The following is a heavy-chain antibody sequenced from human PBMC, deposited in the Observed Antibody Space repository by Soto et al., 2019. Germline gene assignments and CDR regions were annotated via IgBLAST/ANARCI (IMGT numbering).Heavy chain of an antibody. CDR1: GDSVSSNSAT. V-gene: IGHV6-1*01. Sequence: SQTLSLTCAISGDSVSSNSATWDWIRRSPSRGLEWLGRTYYRSRWFNDYAGSVKGRITINPDTSNNQFSLQLTSLSPDDTAVYYCARLRGDSWFDFWGQGTRVTVSS. CDR2: TYYRSRWFN. J-gene: IGHJ5*01. CDR3: ARLRGDSWFDF.